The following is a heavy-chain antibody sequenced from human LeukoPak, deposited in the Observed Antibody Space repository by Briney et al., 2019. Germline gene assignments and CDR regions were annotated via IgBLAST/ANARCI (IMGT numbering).Heavy chain of an antibody. Sequence: GGSLRLSCAASGFIFSSYSMDWVRQAPGKGLDWVSSITSSSSYIYYADSVKGRFTISRDNAKNSLYLQMNSLRAEDTAVYYCARAFADGYNSSPFDYWGQGTLVTVSS. CDR3: ARAFADGYNSSPFDY. V-gene: IGHV3-21*01. CDR1: GFIFSSYS. D-gene: IGHD5-24*01. J-gene: IGHJ4*02. CDR2: ITSSSSYI.